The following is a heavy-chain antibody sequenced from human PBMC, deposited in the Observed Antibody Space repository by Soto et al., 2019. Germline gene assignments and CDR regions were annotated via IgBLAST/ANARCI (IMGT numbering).Heavy chain of an antibody. CDR2: INHSGST. Sequence: QVQLQQWGAGLLKPSETLSLTCAVYGGSFSGYYWRWIRQPPGKGLEWIGEINHSGSTNYNPSLKSRVTISVDTSKNQFSLKLRSVTAADTAVYYCANRGYCSGGSCYVIDYWGQGTLVTVSS. J-gene: IGHJ4*02. D-gene: IGHD2-15*01. CDR3: ANRGYCSGGSCYVIDY. V-gene: IGHV4-34*01. CDR1: GGSFSGYY.